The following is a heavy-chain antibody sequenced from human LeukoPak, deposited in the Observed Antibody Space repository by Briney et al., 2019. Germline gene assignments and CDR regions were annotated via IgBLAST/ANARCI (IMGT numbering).Heavy chain of an antibody. V-gene: IGHV1-2*02. CDR1: GYTFTGYY. CDR2: INPDSGDT. CDR3: AREQSGYYSWFEP. Sequence: GASVTVSCKASGYTFTGYYMHWVRQAPGQGLEWMGWINPDSGDTNSAQKFQGRVAMTRDTSISTAYMELSRLTSDDTAVYYCAREQSGYYSWFEPWGQGALVTVSS. D-gene: IGHD3-3*01. J-gene: IGHJ5*02.